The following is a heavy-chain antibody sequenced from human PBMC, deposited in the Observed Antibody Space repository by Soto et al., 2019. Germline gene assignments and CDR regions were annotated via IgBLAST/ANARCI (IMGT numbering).Heavy chain of an antibody. J-gene: IGHJ3*02. D-gene: IGHD3-22*01. CDR2: ISSSGSTI. Sequence: GGSLRLSCAASEFTFSSYEMNWVRQAPGKGLEWVSYISSSGSTIYYADSVKGRFTISRDNAKNSLYLQMNSLRAEDTAVYYCARDLQGSSGYYSAFDIWGQGTMVTVS. CDR3: ARDLQGSSGYYSAFDI. CDR1: EFTFSSYE. V-gene: IGHV3-48*03.